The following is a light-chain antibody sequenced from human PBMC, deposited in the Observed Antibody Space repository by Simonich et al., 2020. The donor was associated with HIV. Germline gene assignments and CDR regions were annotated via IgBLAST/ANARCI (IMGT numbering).Light chain of an antibody. CDR3: QQYNDSPLT. Sequence: EIVLTQSPATLSVFPGERATLSCRASQSLTNNLAWYQPKPGQAPRLLIYAASTRATGIPARFSGTGSGTEFTLTISSMQSEDFALYYCQQYNDSPLTFGGGTKVEIK. J-gene: IGKJ4*01. CDR2: AAS. CDR1: QSLTNN. V-gene: IGKV3-15*01.